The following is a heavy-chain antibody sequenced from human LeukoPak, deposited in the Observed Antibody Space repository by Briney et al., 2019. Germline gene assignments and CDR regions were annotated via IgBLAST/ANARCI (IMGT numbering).Heavy chain of an antibody. CDR1: GFTFSNYA. D-gene: IGHD5-12*01. J-gene: IGHJ4*02. CDR2: ISSSSSYI. Sequence: KTGGSLRLSCAASGFTFSNYAMNWVRQAPGKGLEWVSSISSSSSYIYYADSVKGRFTISRDNSKNTLYLQMNSLRAEDTAVYYCGANVDIVATILAPFDYRGQGTLVTVSS. CDR3: GANVDIVATILAPFDY. V-gene: IGHV3-21*04.